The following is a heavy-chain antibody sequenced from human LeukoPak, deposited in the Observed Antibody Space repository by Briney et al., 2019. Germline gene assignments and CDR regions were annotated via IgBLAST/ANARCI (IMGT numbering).Heavy chain of an antibody. J-gene: IGHJ3*02. V-gene: IGHV3-30-3*01. D-gene: IGHD4-17*01. CDR2: ISYDGSNK. CDR1: GFTFSSYA. CDR3: ARAFYGDYVGGEGAFDI. Sequence: QTGGSLRLSCAASGFTFSSYAMHWVRQAPGKGLEWVAVISYDGSNKYYADSVKGRFTISRDNSKNTLYLQMNSLRAEDTAVYYCARAFYGDYVGGEGAFDIWGQGTMVTVSS.